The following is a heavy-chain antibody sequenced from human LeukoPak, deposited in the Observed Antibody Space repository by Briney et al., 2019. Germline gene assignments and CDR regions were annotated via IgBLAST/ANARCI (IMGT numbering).Heavy chain of an antibody. D-gene: IGHD3-3*01. CDR2: ISSNGGST. Sequence: PGGSLRLSCAASGFTLSSYAMHWVRQAPGKGLEYVSAISSNGGSTYYANSVKGRFTISRDNSKNTLYLQMGSLRAEDMAVYYCARGTYDFWSGYNWFDPWGQGTLVTLSS. CDR3: ARGTYDFWSGYNWFDP. V-gene: IGHV3-64*01. CDR1: GFTLSSYA. J-gene: IGHJ5*02.